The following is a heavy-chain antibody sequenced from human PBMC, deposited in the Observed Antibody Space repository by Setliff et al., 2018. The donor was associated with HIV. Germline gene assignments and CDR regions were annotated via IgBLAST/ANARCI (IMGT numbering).Heavy chain of an antibody. CDR3: ARKTTSGYNWFDP. CDR2: IYYSPYRDDKPSGST. J-gene: IGHJ5*02. D-gene: IGHD6-19*01. V-gene: IGHV4-59*01. CDR1: DDSINFYY. Sequence: SETLSLTCTVSDDSINFYYWNWIRQSPEKGLEWIGYIYYSPYRDDKPSGSTDYNASLKSRATISLDTSKKQFSLELTSVTAADSAVYFCARKTTSGYNWFDPWGQGTLVTVSS.